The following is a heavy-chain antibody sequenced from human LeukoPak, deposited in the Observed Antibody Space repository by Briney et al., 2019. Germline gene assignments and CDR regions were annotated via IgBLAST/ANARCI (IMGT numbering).Heavy chain of an antibody. V-gene: IGHV1-18*01. CDR1: GYTFTSYG. CDR3: ARGPLVYYDSSGYYWYY. J-gene: IGHJ4*02. CDR2: ISAYNGNT. D-gene: IGHD3-22*01. Sequence: ASVKVSCKASGYTFTSYGISWVRQAPGQGLEWMGWISAYNGNTNYAQKLQGRVTMTTDTSTSTAYMELRSLRSDDTAAYYCARGPLVYYDSSGYYWYYWGQGTLVTVSS.